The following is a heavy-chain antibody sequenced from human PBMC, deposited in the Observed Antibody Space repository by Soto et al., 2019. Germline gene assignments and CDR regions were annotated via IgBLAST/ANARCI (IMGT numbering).Heavy chain of an antibody. CDR1: GGSIRSGNW. D-gene: IGHD3-22*01. V-gene: IGHV4-4*02. Sequence: QVQLQESGPGLVEPSGTLSLTCAVSGGSIRSGNWWSWVRQPPGKGLEWIGEIYHSGTTNYNPSLKSRVTRSVDKSQNQFSLKLTSVTAADTAVYYCARQRGYYVDYWGQGTLVTVSS. CDR2: IYHSGTT. CDR3: ARQRGYYVDY. J-gene: IGHJ4*02.